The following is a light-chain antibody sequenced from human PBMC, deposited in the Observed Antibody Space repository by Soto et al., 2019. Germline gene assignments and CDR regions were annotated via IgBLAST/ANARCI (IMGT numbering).Light chain of an antibody. V-gene: IGKV3-20*01. CDR3: QQYGSSPQT. CDR2: GAS. Sequence: EIVLTQSPGTLSLSPGERATLSCRASQSVSSNFLAWYQQKPGQAPRLLIYGASSRATGIPDRFSGSGSGTDFSLTISRLEPEDFAVCYCQQYGSSPQTFGQGTKVEIK. CDR1: QSVSSNF. J-gene: IGKJ1*01.